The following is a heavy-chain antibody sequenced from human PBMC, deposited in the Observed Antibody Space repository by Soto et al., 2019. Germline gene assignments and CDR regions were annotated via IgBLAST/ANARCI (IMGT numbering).Heavy chain of an antibody. CDR1: RDTFTSYY. D-gene: IGHD2-2*01. V-gene: IGHV1-18*04. CDR2: INPHGGST. Sequence: ASVKVSCKAPRDTFTSYYINWVRQAPGQGLEWMGVINPHGGSTAYAQKFKGRVTMTTDTSTSTAYMELRSLRSDDTAVYYCARDLGWGYCSSTSCFHFDYWGQGTLVTVSS. CDR3: ARDLGWGYCSSTSCFHFDY. J-gene: IGHJ4*02.